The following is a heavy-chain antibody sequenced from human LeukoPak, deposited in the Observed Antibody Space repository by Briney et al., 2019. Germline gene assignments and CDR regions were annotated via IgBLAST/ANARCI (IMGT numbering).Heavy chain of an antibody. D-gene: IGHD3-10*01. CDR1: GGSISSYY. V-gene: IGHV4-59*01. CDR2: IYYSGST. Sequence: SETLSLTCTVSGGSISSYYWSWIRQPPGKGLEWIGYIYYSGSTNYNPSLKSRVTISVDTSKNQFSLKLSSVTAADTAVYYCARSEGYYYGSGSYEDWGQGTLVTVSS. J-gene: IGHJ4*02. CDR3: ARSEGYYYGSGSYED.